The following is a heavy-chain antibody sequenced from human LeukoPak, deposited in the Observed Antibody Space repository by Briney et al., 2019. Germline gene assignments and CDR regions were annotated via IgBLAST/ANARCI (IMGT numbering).Heavy chain of an antibody. V-gene: IGHV3-64*02. D-gene: IGHD6-19*01. CDR2: INYGGGAT. J-gene: IGHJ4*02. Sequence: GGSLRLSCAVSGFTLSSFSMHWVRQAPGMGLDYVSAINYGGGATYYADSVKGRFTISRDNSKNTLYLQMGSLRAEDMAVYYCARVGGSGYFDYWGQGTLVTVSS. CDR1: GFTLSSFS. CDR3: ARVGGSGYFDY.